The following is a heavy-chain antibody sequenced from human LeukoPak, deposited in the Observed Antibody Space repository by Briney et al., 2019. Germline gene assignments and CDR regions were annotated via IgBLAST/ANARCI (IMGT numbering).Heavy chain of an antibody. CDR2: INSDGSST. CDR3: VYVGREYYYDSLDY. V-gene: IGHV3-74*01. Sequence: GGSLRLSCAASGFTFSSYWMHWVRQAPGKGLVWVSRINSDGSSTSYADSVKGRFTISRDNAKNTLYLQMNSLRAEDTAVYYRVYVGREYYYDSLDYWGQGTLVTVSS. D-gene: IGHD3-22*01. J-gene: IGHJ4*02. CDR1: GFTFSSYW.